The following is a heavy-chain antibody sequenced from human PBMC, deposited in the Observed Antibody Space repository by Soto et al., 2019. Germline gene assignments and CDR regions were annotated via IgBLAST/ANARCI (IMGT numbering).Heavy chain of an antibody. Sequence: QVHLVESGGGVVQPGTSLRLSCAASGFTFSNYAMHWVRQAPGKGLEWVAVISYDGSNKYSADSVKGRFTISRDNSKNTLYLQMNSLRAEDTAVYYCARAFRTSTWYAGYWGQGTLVTVSS. CDR1: GFTFSNYA. J-gene: IGHJ4*02. V-gene: IGHV3-30-3*01. CDR3: ARAFRTSTWYAGY. CDR2: ISYDGSNK. D-gene: IGHD6-13*01.